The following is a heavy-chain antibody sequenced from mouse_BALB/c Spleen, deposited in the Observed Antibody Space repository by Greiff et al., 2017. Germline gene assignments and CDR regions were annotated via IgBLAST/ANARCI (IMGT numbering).Heavy chain of an antibody. Sequence: EVKLVESGPELVKPGASVKISCKASGYTFTDYNMHWVKQSHGKSLEWIGYIYPYNGGTGYNQKFKSKATLTIDNSSSTAYMELRSLTSEDSAVYYCAKEAYDGYYGYWGQGTTLTVSS. J-gene: IGHJ2*01. CDR2: IYPYNGGT. CDR1: GYTFTDYN. CDR3: AKEAYDGYYGY. D-gene: IGHD2-3*01. V-gene: IGHV1S29*02.